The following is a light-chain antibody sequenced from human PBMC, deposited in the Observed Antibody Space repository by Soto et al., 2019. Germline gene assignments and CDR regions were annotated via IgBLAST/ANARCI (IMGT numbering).Light chain of an antibody. Sequence: ENVLTQSPGTLSLSPGERATLSCRASQSVSSSFLAWYQQRPVQAPRLLIYGASSRATGIPDRFSGSGSGTDFTLTISRLEPEDFAVYYCHQYGSSPATFGQGTKVDIK. CDR1: QSVSSSF. V-gene: IGKV3-20*01. CDR2: GAS. CDR3: HQYGSSPAT. J-gene: IGKJ1*01.